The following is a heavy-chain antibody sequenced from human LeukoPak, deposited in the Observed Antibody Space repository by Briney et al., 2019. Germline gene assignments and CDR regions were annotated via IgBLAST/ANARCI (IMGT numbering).Heavy chain of an antibody. CDR1: GDSISSYY. CDR2: IYSSEST. D-gene: IGHD3-9*01. Sequence: SETLSLTCTVSGDSISSYYWSWIRQPAGKGLEWIGRIYSSESTNYNPSLKRRITISLDTSKNQFSLKLSSVTAEDKAVYYCTRYNFDGGCFDPWGQGTLVTVSS. J-gene: IGHJ5*02. V-gene: IGHV4-59*10. CDR3: TRYNFDGGCFDP.